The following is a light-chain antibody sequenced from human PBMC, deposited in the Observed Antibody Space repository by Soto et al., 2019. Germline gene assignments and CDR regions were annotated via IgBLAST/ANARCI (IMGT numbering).Light chain of an antibody. CDR3: AAWDDRLDGYV. CDR1: RSNIGSNN. CDR2: NNH. V-gene: IGLV1-44*01. Sequence: QSALTQPPSASGIPGQRVTISCSGSRSNIGSNNVNWYQQLPGTAPRLLTFNNHLRPSGVPDRFSGSKSGTSASLAISGLQSEDEGDYYCAAWDDRLDGYVFGTGTKVTV. J-gene: IGLJ1*01.